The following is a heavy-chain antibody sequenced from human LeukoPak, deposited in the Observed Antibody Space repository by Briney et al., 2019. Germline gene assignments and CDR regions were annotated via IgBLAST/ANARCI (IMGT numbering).Heavy chain of an antibody. J-gene: IGHJ6*04. CDR1: GFTFSGYS. Sequence: GGSLRLSCAASGFTFSGYSMNWVRQAPGKGLEWVSYISSGSGTMYYADSVKGRFTISRDNAKNSLYLQMNSLRAEDTAVYYCAELGITMIGGVWGKGTTVTISS. D-gene: IGHD3-10*02. CDR2: ISSGSGTM. CDR3: AELGITMIGGV. V-gene: IGHV3-48*04.